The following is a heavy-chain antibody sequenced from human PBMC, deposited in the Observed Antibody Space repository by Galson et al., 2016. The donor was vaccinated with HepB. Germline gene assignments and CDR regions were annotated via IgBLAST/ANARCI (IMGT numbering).Heavy chain of an antibody. CDR1: GFTFSSYG. V-gene: IGHV3-30*03. CDR2: ISNDGRDK. D-gene: IGHD3-22*01. Sequence: SLRLSCAASGFTFSSYGIHWVRQAPGKGLEWVAVISNDGRDKYYADSVKGRFTISRDISKNTLYLQMNSLRAEDTAVYYCARDYYYLDSRGYLGPGDYWGQGTLVTVSS. CDR3: ARDYYYLDSRGYLGPGDY. J-gene: IGHJ4*02.